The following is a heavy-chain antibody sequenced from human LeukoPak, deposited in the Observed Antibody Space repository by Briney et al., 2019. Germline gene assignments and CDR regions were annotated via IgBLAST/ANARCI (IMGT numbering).Heavy chain of an antibody. D-gene: IGHD5-24*01. CDR3: ASTSHRDGYNEPYYFDY. CDR1: GYTFSDYY. Sequence: ASVKVSCKASGYTFSDYYIHWVRQAPGQGLEWMGWILPNSGGTNYLQKFHGRVTMTRDTSISAAYMDLANLRSDDTAVYYCASTSHRDGYNEPYYFDYWGQGTLVTVSS. CDR2: ILPNSGGT. V-gene: IGHV1-2*02. J-gene: IGHJ4*02.